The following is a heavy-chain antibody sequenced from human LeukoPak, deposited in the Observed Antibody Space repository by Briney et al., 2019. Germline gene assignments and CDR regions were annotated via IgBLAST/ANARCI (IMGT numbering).Heavy chain of an antibody. J-gene: IGHJ4*02. CDR3: AKTRPLDSSSWSHGDY. D-gene: IGHD6-13*01. CDR1: GFTFSSYA. Sequence: HPGGSLRLSCAASGFTFSSYAMSWVRQAPGKGLEWVSAISGSGDSTYYGDSVEGRFAISRDNSKNTLYLQMNSLRAEDTAVYYCAKTRPLDSSSWSHGDYWGQGTLVTVSS. V-gene: IGHV3-23*01. CDR2: ISGSGDST.